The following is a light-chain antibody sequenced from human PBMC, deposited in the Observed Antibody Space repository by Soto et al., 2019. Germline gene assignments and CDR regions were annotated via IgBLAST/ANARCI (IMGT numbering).Light chain of an antibody. J-gene: IGKJ2*01. Sequence: IQMTQSPSTLSASVGDRVTITCRASQSINKWVAWFQQKSGRAPKLLIYDAATLQSGVPSRFSGTGSGTDFSLTISSLQPEAFATYYCKLYNIGYTFGKGTKLVIK. CDR1: QSINKW. V-gene: IGKV1-5*01. CDR2: DAA. CDR3: KLYNIGYT.